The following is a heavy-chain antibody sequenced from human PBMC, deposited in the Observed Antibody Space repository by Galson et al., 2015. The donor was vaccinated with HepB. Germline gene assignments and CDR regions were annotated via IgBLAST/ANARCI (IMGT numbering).Heavy chain of an antibody. J-gene: IGHJ4*02. CDR2: ISYDGSNK. Sequence: SLRLSCAASGFTFSSYGMHWVRQAPGKGLEWVAVISYDGSNKYYADSVKGRFTISRDNSKNTLYLQMNSLRAEDTAVYYCAKDHEMATIGYYFDYWGQGTLVTVSS. D-gene: IGHD5-24*01. CDR3: AKDHEMATIGYYFDY. CDR1: GFTFSSYG. V-gene: IGHV3-30*18.